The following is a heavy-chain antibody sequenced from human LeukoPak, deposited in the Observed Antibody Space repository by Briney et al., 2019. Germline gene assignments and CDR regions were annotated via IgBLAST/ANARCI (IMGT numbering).Heavy chain of an antibody. CDR1: GGSISSYY. D-gene: IGHD6-19*01. Sequence: PSETLSLTCTVSGGSISSYYWSWIRQPAGKGLEWIGRIYTSGSTNYNPSLKSRVTTSVDTSQNQFSLKLSSVTAADTAVYYCARDNWSSGWYSPHFDYWGQGTLVTVSS. CDR3: ARDNWSSGWYSPHFDY. J-gene: IGHJ4*02. V-gene: IGHV4-4*07. CDR2: IYTSGST.